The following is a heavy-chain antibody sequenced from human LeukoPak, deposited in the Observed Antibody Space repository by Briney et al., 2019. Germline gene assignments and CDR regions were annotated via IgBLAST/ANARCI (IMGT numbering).Heavy chain of an antibody. CDR2: ISAYNGNT. CDR3: ARGGDYDYGDYYFDY. Sequence: VKVSCKASGSTFINYVISWVRQAPGQGLEWMGWISAYNGNTKYVQKLQGRVTMTTDTSTSTAYMELRSLKSDDTAMYHCARGGDYDYGDYYFDYWGQGTLVTVSS. CDR1: GSTFINYV. J-gene: IGHJ4*02. V-gene: IGHV1-18*04. D-gene: IGHD4-17*01.